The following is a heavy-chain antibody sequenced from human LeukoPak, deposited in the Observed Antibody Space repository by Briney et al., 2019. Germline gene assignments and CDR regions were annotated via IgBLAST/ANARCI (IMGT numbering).Heavy chain of an antibody. Sequence: GGSLRLSCAASGFTFSSYWMHWVRHAPGKGLVWVSRINSDGSSTSYADSVKGRFTISRDNAKNTLYLQMNSLRAEDTAVYYCARAPRGYSYGLFDYWGQGTLVTVSS. J-gene: IGHJ4*02. V-gene: IGHV3-74*01. CDR3: ARAPRGYSYGLFDY. CDR2: INSDGSST. D-gene: IGHD5-18*01. CDR1: GFTFSSYW.